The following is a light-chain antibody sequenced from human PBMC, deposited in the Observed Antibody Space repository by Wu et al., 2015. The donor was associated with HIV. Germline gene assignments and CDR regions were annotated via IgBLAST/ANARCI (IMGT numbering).Light chain of an antibody. V-gene: IGKV1-9*01. CDR2: AAS. Sequence: DIQMTQSPSFLSASEGDRVTITCRASQGINSYLAWYQQKPGKAPKVLIYAASTLQSGVPSRFSGSGSGTEFNLTISRLQSEDFATYYCQQYYSFPRTFGQGTKVEIK. CDR3: QQYYSFPRT. CDR1: QGINSY. J-gene: IGKJ1*01.